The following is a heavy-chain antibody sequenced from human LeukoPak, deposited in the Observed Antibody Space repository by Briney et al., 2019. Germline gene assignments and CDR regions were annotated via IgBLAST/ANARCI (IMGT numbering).Heavy chain of an antibody. Sequence: GESLKISCKGSGYSFTSYWIGWVRQMPGKGLEWMGIIYPGDSDTRYSPSFQGRVTISADKSISTAYLQWSSLKASDTAMYYCARLGGITMVRGVIHDGMDVWGQGTTVTVSS. J-gene: IGHJ6*02. CDR3: ARLGGITMVRGVIHDGMDV. D-gene: IGHD3-10*01. CDR1: GYSFTSYW. CDR2: IYPGDSDT. V-gene: IGHV5-51*01.